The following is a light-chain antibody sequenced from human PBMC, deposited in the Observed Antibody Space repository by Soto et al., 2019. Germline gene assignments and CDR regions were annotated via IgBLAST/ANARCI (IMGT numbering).Light chain of an antibody. Sequence: QSALTQPASVSGSPGQSITISCTGTSSDVGSYNLVSWYQQHPGKAPKLMIYEVSKRPSGVSHRFSGSKSGNTASLTISGVQAEDEAAYYCCSYAGSSTYVVFGGGTKLTVL. CDR3: CSYAGSSTYVV. CDR1: SSDVGSYNL. V-gene: IGLV2-23*02. CDR2: EVS. J-gene: IGLJ2*01.